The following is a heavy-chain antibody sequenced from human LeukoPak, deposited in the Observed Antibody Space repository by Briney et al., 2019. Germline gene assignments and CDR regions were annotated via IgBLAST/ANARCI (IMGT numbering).Heavy chain of an antibody. V-gene: IGHV3-11*01. Sequence: GGSLRLSCAASGFTFNDYYMSWIRQAPGKGPEWVSYISRGGHIIDYADSVKGRFTISRDNAESSLSLQMNSLRAEDTAVYYCARDGGRYCTNGVCLTPLYYYGMDVWGQGTTVTVSS. J-gene: IGHJ6*02. D-gene: IGHD2-8*01. CDR3: ARDGGRYCTNGVCLTPLYYYGMDV. CDR2: ISRGGHII. CDR1: GFTFNDYY.